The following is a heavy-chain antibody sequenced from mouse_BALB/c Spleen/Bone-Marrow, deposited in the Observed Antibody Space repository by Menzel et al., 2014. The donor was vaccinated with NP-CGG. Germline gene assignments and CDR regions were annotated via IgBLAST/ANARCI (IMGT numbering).Heavy chain of an antibody. CDR2: ISCYNGAT. V-gene: IGHV1S34*01. J-gene: IGHJ4*01. Sequence: LVKTGASVKISCKASGYSFTGYYMHWVKQSHGKSLEWTGYISCYNGATRYNQKFKGKATFTVDTSSSTAHMQFNSLTPEDSAVYFCARGGTMISTDAMDYWGQGTSVTVSS. D-gene: IGHD2-4*01. CDR1: GYSFTGYY. CDR3: ARGGTMISTDAMDY.